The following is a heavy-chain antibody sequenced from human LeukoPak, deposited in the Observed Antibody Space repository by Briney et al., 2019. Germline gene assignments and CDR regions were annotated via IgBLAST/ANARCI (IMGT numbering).Heavy chain of an antibody. Sequence: GGSLRLSCAASGFTFSDYYMSWIRQAPGKGLEWVSYISSSGSTIYYADSVKGRFTISRDNAKNSLYLQMNSLRAEDTAVYYCARVPTMVRGPYYFDYWGQGTLVTVSS. CDR1: GFTFSDYY. J-gene: IGHJ4*02. D-gene: IGHD3-10*01. V-gene: IGHV3-11*01. CDR2: ISSSGSTI. CDR3: ARVPTMVRGPYYFDY.